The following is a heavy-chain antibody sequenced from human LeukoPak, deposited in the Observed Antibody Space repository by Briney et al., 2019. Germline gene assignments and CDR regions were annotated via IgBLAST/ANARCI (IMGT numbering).Heavy chain of an antibody. Sequence: SQTLSLTCTVSGGSISSGGYYWSWIRHHPAKGLEWIGNIYYSGSTYYNPSLKSRVTISVDTSKNQFSLKLSSVTAADTAVYYCAGIGERIFDYWGQGTLVTVSS. J-gene: IGHJ4*02. CDR2: IYYSGST. D-gene: IGHD3-10*01. V-gene: IGHV4-31*03. CDR1: GGSISSGGYY. CDR3: AGIGERIFDY.